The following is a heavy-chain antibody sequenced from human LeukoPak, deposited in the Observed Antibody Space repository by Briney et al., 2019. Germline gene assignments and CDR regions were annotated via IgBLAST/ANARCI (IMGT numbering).Heavy chain of an antibody. CDR2: INHSGST. Sequence: NPSETLSLTCAVYGGSFSGYYWNWIRQPPGKGLEWIGEINHSGSTNYNPSLKSRVTISVDTSKNQFSLTLSSVTAADTAVYYCARDRADGFLEWFSGGDYWGQGTLVTVSS. J-gene: IGHJ4*02. V-gene: IGHV4-34*01. CDR1: GGSFSGYY. CDR3: ARDRADGFLEWFSGGDY. D-gene: IGHD3-3*01.